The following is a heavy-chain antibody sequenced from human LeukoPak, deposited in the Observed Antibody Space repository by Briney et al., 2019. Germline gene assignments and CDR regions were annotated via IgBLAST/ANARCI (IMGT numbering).Heavy chain of an antibody. CDR1: GGSISSGGHY. J-gene: IGHJ4*02. V-gene: IGHV4-61*02. CDR3: ARAVWFGESHFDN. CDR2: IYTSGST. Sequence: SETLSLTRTVSGGSISSGGHYWSWIRQPAGKGLEWIGRIYTSGSTNYNPSLKSRVTISVDTSKNQFSLKLSSVTAADTAFYYCARAVWFGESHFDNWGQGTLVTVSS. D-gene: IGHD3-10*01.